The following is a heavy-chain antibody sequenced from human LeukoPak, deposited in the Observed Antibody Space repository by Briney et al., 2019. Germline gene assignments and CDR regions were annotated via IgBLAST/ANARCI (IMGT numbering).Heavy chain of an antibody. J-gene: IGHJ5*02. Sequence: SETLSLTCTVSGGSISSSSYYWGWIRQPPGKGLEWIGSIYYSGITYYNPSLKSRVTISVDTSKNQFSLKLSSVTAADTAVYYCARESNYHGSGTGWFDPWGQGTLVTVSS. CDR3: ARESNYHGSGTGWFDP. D-gene: IGHD3-10*01. V-gene: IGHV4-39*07. CDR1: GGSISSSSYY. CDR2: IYYSGIT.